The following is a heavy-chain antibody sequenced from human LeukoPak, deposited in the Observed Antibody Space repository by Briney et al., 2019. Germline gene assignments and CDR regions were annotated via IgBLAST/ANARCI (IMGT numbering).Heavy chain of an antibody. CDR1: GGSISSYY. CDR3: VRDTRYDMDV. V-gene: IGHV4-59*12. CDR2: IYYSGST. J-gene: IGHJ6*03. Sequence: SETLSLTCTVSGGSISSYYWSWIRQPPGKGLEWIGYIYYSGSTNYNPSLKSRVTISVDTSRNQLSLRLNSVTAADTALYYCVRDTRYDMDVWGKGTTVTVSS.